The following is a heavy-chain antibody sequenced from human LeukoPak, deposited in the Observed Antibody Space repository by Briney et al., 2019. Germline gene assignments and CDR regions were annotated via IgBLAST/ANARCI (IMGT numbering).Heavy chain of an antibody. D-gene: IGHD6-13*01. Sequence: GESLKISCKGSGYSFTSYWIGWVRQMPGKGLEWMGIIYPGDSDTRYSPSFQGQVTISADKSISTAYLQWSSLKASDTAMYYCARRTKPAGTGGFYYLDYWGQGTLVTVSS. V-gene: IGHV5-51*01. CDR3: ARRTKPAGTGGFYYLDY. CDR1: GYSFTSYW. CDR2: IYPGDSDT. J-gene: IGHJ4*02.